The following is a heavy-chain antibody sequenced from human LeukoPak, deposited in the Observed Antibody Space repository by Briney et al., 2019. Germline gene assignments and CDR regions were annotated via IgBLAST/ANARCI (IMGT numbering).Heavy chain of an antibody. CDR1: GGSFSGYY. Sequence: SETLSHTCAVYGGSFSGYYWSWIRQPPGKGLEWIGEINHSGSTNYNPSLKSRVTISVDTSKNQFSLKLSSVTAADTAVYYCARLSSPGPYYYMDVWGKGTTVTVSS. CDR3: ARLSSPGPYYYMDV. D-gene: IGHD3-16*02. V-gene: IGHV4-34*01. J-gene: IGHJ6*03. CDR2: INHSGST.